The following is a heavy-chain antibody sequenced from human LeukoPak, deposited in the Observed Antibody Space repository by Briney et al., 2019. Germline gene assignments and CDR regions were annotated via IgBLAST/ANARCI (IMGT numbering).Heavy chain of an antibody. V-gene: IGHV4-4*07. Sequence: SETLSLTCTVSGDSIRSYYWSWIRQPAGKGLEWIGRVYTSGSTNYNPSLTSRVTMSIDTSKNQFSLKLSSVTAADTAVYYCAGNQDYYERNGYYSGAGFDYWGQGTLVTVSS. CDR2: VYTSGST. CDR1: GDSIRSYY. CDR3: AGNQDYYERNGYYSGAGFDY. D-gene: IGHD3-22*01. J-gene: IGHJ4*02.